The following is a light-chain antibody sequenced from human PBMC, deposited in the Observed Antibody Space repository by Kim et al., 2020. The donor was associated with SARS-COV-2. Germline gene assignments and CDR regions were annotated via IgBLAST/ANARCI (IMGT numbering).Light chain of an antibody. CDR3: AAWYDSLSGVV. J-gene: IGLJ2*01. V-gene: IGLV1-47*02. CDR1: VSTIGSNT. CDR2: SDN. Sequence: QRVTTPCPGSVSTIGSNTVYCCYQLPAAAPTLLMFSDNQRPSGVPARFSASKSGTSASLAISWLRSDDEADDYCAAWYDSLSGVVFGGGTKLTVL.